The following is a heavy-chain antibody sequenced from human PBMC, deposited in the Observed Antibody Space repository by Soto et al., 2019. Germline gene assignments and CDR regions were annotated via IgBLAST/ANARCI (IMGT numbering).Heavy chain of an antibody. D-gene: IGHD6-6*01. Sequence: PSETLSLTCTVSGGSISIGGYYWSWIRQHPGKGLEWIGYIYYSGSTYYNPSLKSRVTISVDTSKSQFSLKLSSVTAADTAVYYCARGAALKDDAFDIWGQGTMVTVSS. J-gene: IGHJ3*02. CDR3: ARGAALKDDAFDI. V-gene: IGHV4-31*03. CDR1: GGSISIGGYY. CDR2: IYYSGST.